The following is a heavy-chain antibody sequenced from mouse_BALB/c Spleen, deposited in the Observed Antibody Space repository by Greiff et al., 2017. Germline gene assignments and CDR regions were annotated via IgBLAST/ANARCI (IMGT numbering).Heavy chain of an antibody. CDR1: GFNIKDYY. J-gene: IGHJ2*01. Sequence: VQLQQSGAELVKPGASVKLSCTASGFNIKDYYMHWVKQRPEQGLEWIGWIDPENGNTIYDPKFQGKASITADTSSNTAYLQLSSLTSEDTAVYYCARMIDYWGQGTTLTVSS. V-gene: IGHV14-1*02. CDR3: ARMIDY. CDR2: IDPENGNT.